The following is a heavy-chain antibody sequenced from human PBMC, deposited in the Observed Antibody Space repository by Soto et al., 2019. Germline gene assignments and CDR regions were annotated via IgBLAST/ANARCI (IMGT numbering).Heavy chain of an antibody. J-gene: IGHJ4*02. D-gene: IGHD2-21*02. CDR2: ISGSGGST. Sequence: GGSLRLSCAASGFTFSSYAMSWVRQAPGKGLEWVSAISGSGGSTYYADSVKGRFTISRDNSKNTLYLQMNSLRAEDTAVYYCAKVEAYCGGDCYSPLFDYWGQGTLVTVSS. V-gene: IGHV3-23*01. CDR1: GFTFSSYA. CDR3: AKVEAYCGGDCYSPLFDY.